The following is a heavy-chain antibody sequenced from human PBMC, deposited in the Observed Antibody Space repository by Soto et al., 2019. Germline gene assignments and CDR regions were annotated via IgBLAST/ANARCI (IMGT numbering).Heavy chain of an antibody. Sequence: GGALRLSGSASGFMFSTTDMSWVRQAPGKGLEWVTTIEGSGTITYYADSVRGRFTISRDNSKNTVYLQMDSLTADDTAVYYCVKNSGWFNSWGQGTPVTVSS. CDR2: IEGSGTIT. CDR3: VKNSGWFNS. J-gene: IGHJ5*01. V-gene: IGHV3-23*01. D-gene: IGHD3-10*01. CDR1: GFMFSTTD.